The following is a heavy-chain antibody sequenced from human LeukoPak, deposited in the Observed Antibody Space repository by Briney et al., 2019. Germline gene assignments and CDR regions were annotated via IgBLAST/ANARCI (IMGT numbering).Heavy chain of an antibody. D-gene: IGHD2-2*01. V-gene: IGHV1-18*01. CDR1: GYTFTSYG. Sequence: ASVKVSCKASGYTFTSYGISWVRQAPGQGLEWMGWISAYNGNTNYAQKLQGRVTMTTDTSTSTAYMELRSLRSDDTAVYYCARAPLYQLPEMNWFDPWGQGTLVTVSS. J-gene: IGHJ5*02. CDR2: ISAYNGNT. CDR3: ARAPLYQLPEMNWFDP.